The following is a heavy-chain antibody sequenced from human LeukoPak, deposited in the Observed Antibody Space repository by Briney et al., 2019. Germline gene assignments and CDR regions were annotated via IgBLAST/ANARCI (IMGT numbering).Heavy chain of an antibody. J-gene: IGHJ4*02. CDR3: AREGEYGSGSYYNVGVDY. Sequence: GASVNVSFKASGYTFTSYGISWVRQAPGQGREWMAWINVYNGDTYYVQKFQGRVTITTDTSTSTAYMDMRSLRADDAPGNYFAREGEYGSGSYYNVGVDYWGQGTLVTVSS. CDR1: GYTFTSYG. CDR2: INVYNGDT. D-gene: IGHD3-10*01. V-gene: IGHV1-18*01.